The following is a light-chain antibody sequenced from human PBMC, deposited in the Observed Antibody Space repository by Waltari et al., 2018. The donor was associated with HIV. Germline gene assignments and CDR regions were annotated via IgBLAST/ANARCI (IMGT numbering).Light chain of an antibody. Sequence: QSVLTQPPSVSGAPGQRVTISCTGSSSNIGAGYDVHWYQQLPGTAPKLLIYGNSTRPSGVPDRFSGSKSGTSASLAITGLQAEDEADYYCQSYDSSLSRRVFGTGTKVTVL. CDR2: GNS. V-gene: IGLV1-40*01. CDR1: SSNIGAGYD. J-gene: IGLJ1*01. CDR3: QSYDSSLSRRV.